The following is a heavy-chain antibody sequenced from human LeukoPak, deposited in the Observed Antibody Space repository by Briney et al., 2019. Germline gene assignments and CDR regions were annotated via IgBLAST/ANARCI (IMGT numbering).Heavy chain of an antibody. V-gene: IGHV1-69*13. Sequence: GASVKVSCKASGGTFSSYAISWVRQAPGQGLEWMGGIIPIFGTANYAQKFQGRVTITADESTSTAYMELSSLRSEDTAVYYCARVVALYYYYYMDVWGKGTTVTVSS. CDR2: IIPIFGTA. CDR3: ARVVALYYYYYMDV. J-gene: IGHJ6*03. CDR1: GGTFSSYA. D-gene: IGHD2-15*01.